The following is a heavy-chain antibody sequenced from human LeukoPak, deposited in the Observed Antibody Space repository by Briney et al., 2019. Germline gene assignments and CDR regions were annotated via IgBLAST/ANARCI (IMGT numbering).Heavy chain of an antibody. CDR3: AKDINYDSAGYSH. CDR1: GFTFSSYA. Sequence: GGSLRLSCAASGFTFSSYAMSWVRQAPGKGLEWVSAISGSGGSTYYADSVKGRFTISRDNSKNTLYLQMNSLRPEDTAFYYCAKDINYDSAGYSHWGQGTLVTVSS. CDR2: ISGSGGST. J-gene: IGHJ4*02. D-gene: IGHD3-22*01. V-gene: IGHV3-23*01.